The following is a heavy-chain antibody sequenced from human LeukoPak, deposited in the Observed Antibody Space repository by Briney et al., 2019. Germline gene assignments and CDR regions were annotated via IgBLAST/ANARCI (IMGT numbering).Heavy chain of an antibody. D-gene: IGHD2-2*01. Sequence: SETLSLTCAVYGGSFSGYYWSWIRQPPGKGLEWIGEINHSGSTNYNPSLKSRVTMSVDTSKNQFSLKLSSVTDADTAVYYCARFPLGYCSSTSCPRADWFDPWGQGTLVTVSS. CDR3: ARFPLGYCSSTSCPRADWFDP. CDR2: INHSGST. J-gene: IGHJ5*02. V-gene: IGHV4-34*01. CDR1: GGSFSGYY.